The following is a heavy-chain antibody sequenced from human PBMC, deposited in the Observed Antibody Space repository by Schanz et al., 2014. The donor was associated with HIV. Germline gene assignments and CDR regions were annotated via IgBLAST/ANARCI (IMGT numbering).Heavy chain of an antibody. CDR3: ARGDILTGLYPYYFDS. CDR1: GYTFTSYG. V-gene: IGHV1-8*01. CDR2: MNPNSGNT. J-gene: IGHJ4*02. D-gene: IGHD3-9*01. Sequence: QVQLVQSGAEVKKPGASVKVSCKASGYTFTSYGINWVRQAPGQGLEWMGWMNPNSGNTGYAQKFQGRVTMTRNTSISTAYMELSSLTSDDTAVYYCARGDILTGLYPYYFDSWGQGTLVTVSS.